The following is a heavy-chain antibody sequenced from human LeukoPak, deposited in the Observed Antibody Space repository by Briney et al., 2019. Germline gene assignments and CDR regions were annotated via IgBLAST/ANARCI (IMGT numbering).Heavy chain of an antibody. V-gene: IGHV1-2*02. CDR2: INPNSGGT. J-gene: IGHJ6*03. Sequence: ASVKVSCKASGGTFSSYAISWVRQAPGQRLEWMGWINPNSGGTNYAQKFQGRVTMTRDTSISTAYMELSRLRSDDTAVYYCARDYAEEYYYYYMDVWGKGTTVTVSS. D-gene: IGHD3-16*01. CDR3: ARDYAEEYYYYYMDV. CDR1: GGTFSSYA.